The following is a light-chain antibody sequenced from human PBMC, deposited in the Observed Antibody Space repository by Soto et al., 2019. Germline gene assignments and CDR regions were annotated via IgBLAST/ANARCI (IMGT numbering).Light chain of an antibody. J-gene: IGKJ1*01. CDR3: LQDYDYPWT. CDR1: QSVSSY. V-gene: IGKV3-11*01. CDR2: GVS. Sequence: VLTQSPATLSLSPGERATLSCRASQSVSSYLAWYQQKPGQAPRLLIYGVSTRDTGVPDRFSGSASGTEFTLTISSLQPEDFATYYCLQDYDYPWTFGQGTKVDIK.